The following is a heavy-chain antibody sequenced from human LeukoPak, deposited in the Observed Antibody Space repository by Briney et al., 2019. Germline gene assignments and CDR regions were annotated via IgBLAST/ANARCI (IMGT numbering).Heavy chain of an antibody. D-gene: IGHD3-9*01. J-gene: IGHJ4*02. V-gene: IGHV4-59*08. CDR1: GGSISSYY. CDR2: IYYSGST. CDR3: AGTHYDILTGYYKAIDY. Sequence: SETLSLTCTVSGGSISSYYWSWIRQPPGKGLEWIGYIYYSGSTNYNPSLKSRVTISVDTSKNQFPLKLSSVTAADTAVYYCAGTHYDILTGYYKAIDYWGQGTLVTVSS.